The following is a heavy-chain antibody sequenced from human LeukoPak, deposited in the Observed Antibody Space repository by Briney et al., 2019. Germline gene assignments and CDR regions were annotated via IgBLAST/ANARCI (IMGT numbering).Heavy chain of an antibody. J-gene: IGHJ4*02. CDR1: GGSISSSSYY. D-gene: IGHD3-10*01. CDR3: ARHASPGELLNDFDS. CDR2: IYYSGST. Sequence: SETLSLTCTVSGGSISSSSYYWGWIREPPGKGLEWIGSIYYSGSTYYNPSLKSRVTISVDTSKNQFSMKLSSVPAADTAVYYRARHASPGELLNDFDSWGQGTLVTVSS. V-gene: IGHV4-39*01.